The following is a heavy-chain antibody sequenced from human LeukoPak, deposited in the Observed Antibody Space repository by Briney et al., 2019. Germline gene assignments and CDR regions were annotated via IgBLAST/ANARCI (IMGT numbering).Heavy chain of an antibody. CDR3: ARDLGYCTNGVCHTRLDY. J-gene: IGHJ4*02. V-gene: IGHV3-7*03. Sequence: GGSLRLSCAASGFTFSSYAMSWVRQTPGKGLEWVASIKEDGSERQYVDSVKGRFIISRDNTKASLFLQLNSLRAEDTAVYYCARDLGYCTNGVCHTRLDYGDQGALVTVSS. CDR2: IKEDGSER. D-gene: IGHD2-8*01. CDR1: GFTFSSYA.